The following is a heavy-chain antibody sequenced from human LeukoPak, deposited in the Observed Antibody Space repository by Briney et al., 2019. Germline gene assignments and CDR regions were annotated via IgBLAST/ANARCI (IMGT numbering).Heavy chain of an antibody. J-gene: IGHJ4*02. CDR3: AKDMVAPLDTP. CDR2: ISGSGGST. V-gene: IGHV3-23*01. CDR1: GFTFSSYA. D-gene: IGHD2-15*01. Sequence: GGSLRLSCAASGFTFSSYAMSWVRQAPGKGLEWVSAISGSGGSTYYADSVNGRFTISRDNSKNTLYLQMNSLRAEDTAVYYCAKDMVAPLDTPWGQGTLVTVSS.